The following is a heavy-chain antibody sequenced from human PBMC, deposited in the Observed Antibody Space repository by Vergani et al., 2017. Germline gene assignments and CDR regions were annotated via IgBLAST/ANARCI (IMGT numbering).Heavy chain of an antibody. CDR1: GGSVSSGSYY. CDR3: TTVAAAGTWSYYYYYYMDV. Sequence: VQLQESGPGLVKPSETLSLTCTVSGGSVSSGSYYWSWIRQPAGKGLEWVGRIKSKTDGGTTDYAAPVKGRFTISRDDSKNTLYLQMNSLKTEDTAVYYCTTVAAAGTWSYYYYYYMDVWGKGTTVTVSS. D-gene: IGHD6-13*01. J-gene: IGHJ6*03. V-gene: IGHV3-15*01. CDR2: IKSKTDGGTT.